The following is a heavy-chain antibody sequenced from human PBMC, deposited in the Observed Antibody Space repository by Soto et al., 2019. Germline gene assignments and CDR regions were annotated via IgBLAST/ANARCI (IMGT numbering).Heavy chain of an antibody. CDR1: GFSLTTTGVG. CDR2: IYWDGDK. D-gene: IGHD1-26*01. Sequence: QITLKESGPSLVRPTQTLTLTCTLSGFSLTTTGVGVAWIRRPPGKALEWLALIYWDGDKRYRPSLKTRLAVTSDTSKNRVVLTVTDMDPMDTATYFCARTPPTISPFDVWGQGTMVTVSS. CDR3: ARTPPTISPFDV. J-gene: IGHJ3*01. V-gene: IGHV2-5*02.